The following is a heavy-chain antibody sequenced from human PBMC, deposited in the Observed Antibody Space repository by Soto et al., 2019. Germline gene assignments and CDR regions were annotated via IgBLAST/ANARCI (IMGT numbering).Heavy chain of an antibody. Sequence: EVQLVQSAVEVKQSGESLMISCEASGYSFSSYWIGWVRQLPGKGLEWMGIIYPGTSNTRFSPSFQGQVTISADKAISTAYLQWRCLKASDSATYYCARRYCTNATNGPVGYGFDVWGQGTTVTVSS. J-gene: IGHJ6*02. V-gene: IGHV5-51*01. CDR2: IYPGTSNT. CDR1: GYSFSSYW. CDR3: ARRYCTNATNGPVGYGFDV. D-gene: IGHD2-8*01.